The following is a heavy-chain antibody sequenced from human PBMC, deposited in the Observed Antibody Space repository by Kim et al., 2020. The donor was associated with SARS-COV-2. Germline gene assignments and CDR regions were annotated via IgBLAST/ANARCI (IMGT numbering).Heavy chain of an antibody. V-gene: IGHV3-30*04. CDR1: GFTFSSYA. D-gene: IGHD6-25*01. J-gene: IGHJ3*02. CDR2: ISYDGSNK. CDR3: ARERYSSGYDAFDI. Sequence: GGSLRLSCAASGFTFSSYAMHWVRQAPGKGLEWVAVISYDGSNKYYADSVKGRFTISRDNSKNTLYLQMNSLRAEDTAVYYCARERYSSGYDAFDIWGQGTMVTVSS.